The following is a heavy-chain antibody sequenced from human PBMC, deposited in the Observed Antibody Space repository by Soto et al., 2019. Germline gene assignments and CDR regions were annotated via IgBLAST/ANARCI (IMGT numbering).Heavy chain of an antibody. V-gene: IGHV1-69*01. J-gene: IGHJ1*01. CDR3: ARGWTDFPH. D-gene: IGHD2-15*01. Sequence: ACRVAFISCSSSWVRHAPGQGLECMGGIIPVFGTANYAQKFQGRVTINADESTSTVYMELSSLRSEDTAEYDCARGWTDFPHWVKGTLVTVSS. CDR2: IIPVFGTA. CDR1: RVAFISCS.